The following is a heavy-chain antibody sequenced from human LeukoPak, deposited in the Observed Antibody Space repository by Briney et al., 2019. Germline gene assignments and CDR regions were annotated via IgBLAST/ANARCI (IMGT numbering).Heavy chain of an antibody. D-gene: IGHD3-22*01. CDR3: ARDRHYYDSSGYYGPDAFDI. Sequence: ASVKVSCKASGYTFTGYYMHWVRQAPGQGLEWMGCINPNSGGTNYAQKFQGRVTMTRDTSISTAYMELSRLRSDDTAVYYCARDRHYYDSSGYYGPDAFDIWGQGTIVTVSS. J-gene: IGHJ3*02. V-gene: IGHV1-2*02. CDR1: GYTFTGYY. CDR2: INPNSGGT.